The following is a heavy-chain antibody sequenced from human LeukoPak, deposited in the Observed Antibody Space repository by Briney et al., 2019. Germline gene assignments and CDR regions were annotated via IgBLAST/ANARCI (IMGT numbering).Heavy chain of an antibody. D-gene: IGHD2-2*01. CDR3: ARDTGPSGTAFDS. J-gene: IGHJ4*02. CDR1: GGSISADNYY. Sequence: PSETLSLTCAVSGGSISADNYYWDWIRQPPGKGLEWIGSINYRGSAYYNPSLESRVTISVDTSENHFSLNLSSLTAADTAVYYCARDTGPSGTAFDSWGPGTLVTVSS. CDR2: INYRGSA. V-gene: IGHV4-39*02.